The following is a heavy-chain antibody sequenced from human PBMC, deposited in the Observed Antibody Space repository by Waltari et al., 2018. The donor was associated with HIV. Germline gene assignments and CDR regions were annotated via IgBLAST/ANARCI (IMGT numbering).Heavy chain of an antibody. CDR1: GGSIRSYY. V-gene: IGHV4-59*01. J-gene: IGHJ4*02. Sequence: QVQLQESGPGLVKPSETLSLTCTVSGGSIRSYYWSWIRQPPGTGLEWIGYIYYSGSTNYNPSLKSRVTISVDTSKNQFSLKLSSVTAADTAVYYCARVPASIVGATRAYFDYWGQGTLVTVSS. CDR3: ARVPASIVGATRAYFDY. CDR2: IYYSGST. D-gene: IGHD1-26*01.